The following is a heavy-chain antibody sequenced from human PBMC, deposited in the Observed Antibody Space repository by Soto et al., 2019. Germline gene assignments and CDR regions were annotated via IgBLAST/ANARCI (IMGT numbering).Heavy chain of an antibody. CDR3: AKMSFGSDFDY. V-gene: IGHV3-23*01. D-gene: IGHD3-10*01. CDR1: GFTFSRYA. J-gene: IGHJ4*02. CDR2: ISGSGAGT. Sequence: EVQLLESGGGSVQPGGSLRLSCAASGFTFSRYAMTWVHQAPGKGLEWVSSISGSGAGTYYADSVKGRFTISSDNSKSTLYLHMNSLRAEDTAVYYCAKMSFGSDFDYWGQGALVTVSS.